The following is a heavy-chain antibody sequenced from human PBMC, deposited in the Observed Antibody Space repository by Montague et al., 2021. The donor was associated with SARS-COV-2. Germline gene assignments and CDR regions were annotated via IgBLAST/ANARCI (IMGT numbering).Heavy chain of an antibody. V-gene: IGHV4-34*10. J-gene: IGHJ3*02. CDR2: VIHSGKT. D-gene: IGHD3-22*01. CDR3: ASARITMIVVVDAFDI. Sequence: SETLSLTCAVYGASFSGYHWTWIRQSPGRGLEWIGEVIHSGKTSYNPSLQSRLTMSVDTYKKQFSLKLSSVTAADTAVYYCASARITMIVVVDAFDIWGQGTMVTVSS. CDR1: GASFSGYH.